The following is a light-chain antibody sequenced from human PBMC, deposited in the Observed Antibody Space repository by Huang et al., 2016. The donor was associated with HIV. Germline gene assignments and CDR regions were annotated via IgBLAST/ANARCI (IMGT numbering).Light chain of an antibody. Sequence: DIQLTQSLSSLSASVGDRVIMTCRASQTIPTYLNWYQKRPGKAPKLLIYAAASLQSGDPSRFSGSGSGTDFTLTISSLQPEDFATYYCQQSYSSLLSVGGGTKVAIK. CDR3: QQSYSSLLS. J-gene: IGKJ4*01. V-gene: IGKV1-39*01. CDR1: QTIPTY. CDR2: AAA.